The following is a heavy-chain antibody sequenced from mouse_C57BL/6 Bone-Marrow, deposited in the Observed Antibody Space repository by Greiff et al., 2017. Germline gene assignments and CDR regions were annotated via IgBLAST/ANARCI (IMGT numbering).Heavy chain of an antibody. Sequence: EVKVVESGGGLVQSGRSLRLSCATSGFTFSDFYMEWVRQAPGKGLEWVAASRNKANDYTTEYSASVKGRFIVSRDTSQSILYLQMNALRAEDTAMYYCARDVQGAMAYWGQGTSVTVSS. J-gene: IGHJ4*01. CDR2: SRNKANDYTT. V-gene: IGHV7-1*01. CDR3: ARDVQGAMAY. CDR1: GFTFSDFY.